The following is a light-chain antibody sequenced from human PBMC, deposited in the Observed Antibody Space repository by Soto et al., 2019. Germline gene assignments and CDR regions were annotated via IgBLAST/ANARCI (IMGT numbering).Light chain of an antibody. Sequence: QSVLTQPPSVSGAPGQRVTISCTGGSSNIGAGYDVHWYQQLPGAAPKLLIFGNSNRRPGVTDRFSGSKSGTSASLAITGVLAEDEADYYCQSYDSSLSGVVFGGGTKLTVL. CDR3: QSYDSSLSGVV. J-gene: IGLJ3*02. CDR1: SSNIGAGYD. CDR2: GNS. V-gene: IGLV1-40*01.